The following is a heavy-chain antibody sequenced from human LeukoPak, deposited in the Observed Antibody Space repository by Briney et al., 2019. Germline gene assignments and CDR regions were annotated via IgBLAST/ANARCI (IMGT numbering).Heavy chain of an antibody. J-gene: IGHJ3*02. Sequence: SETLSLTCTVSGGSINSYYWSWIRQPPGKGLEWIGYISYSGSTNYNPSLKSRVTISVDASKNQFSLKLSSVTAADTAVYYCARELEEMATITGAFDIWGQGTMVTVSS. V-gene: IGHV4-59*12. CDR1: GGSINSYY. CDR2: ISYSGST. CDR3: ARELEEMATITGAFDI. D-gene: IGHD5-24*01.